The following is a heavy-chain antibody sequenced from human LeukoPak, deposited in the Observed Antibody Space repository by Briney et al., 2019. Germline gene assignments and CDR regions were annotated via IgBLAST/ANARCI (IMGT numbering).Heavy chain of an antibody. D-gene: IGHD3-16*01. CDR1: GFTFSSYG. V-gene: IGHV3-30*02. J-gene: IGHJ4*02. CDR3: ARVIGGSFDY. Sequence: GGSLRLSCAASGFTFSSYGMHWVRQAPGKGLEWVAFIRYDGSNRYYADSVKGRFTISRDNSKNTLYLQMNSLRAEDTAVYYCARVIGGSFDYWGQGTLVTVSS. CDR2: IRYDGSNR.